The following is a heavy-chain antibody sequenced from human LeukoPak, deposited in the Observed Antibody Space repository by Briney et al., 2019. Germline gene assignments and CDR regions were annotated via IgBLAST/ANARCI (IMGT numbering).Heavy chain of an antibody. CDR2: INHSGST. J-gene: IGHJ6*03. CDR3: ARGHAGPPGDYYYYMDV. CDR1: GGSFSGYY. D-gene: IGHD1-1*01. V-gene: IGHV4-34*01. Sequence: SETLSLTCAVYGGSFSGYYWSWIRNPPGKGLEWIGEINHSGSTNYNPSLKSRVTISVDTSKNQFSLKLSSVTAADTAVYYCARGHAGPPGDYYYYMDVWGKGTTVTVSS.